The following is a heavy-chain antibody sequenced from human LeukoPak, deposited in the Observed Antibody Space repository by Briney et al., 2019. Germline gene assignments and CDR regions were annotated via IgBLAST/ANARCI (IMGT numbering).Heavy chain of an antibody. D-gene: IGHD3-10*01. CDR3: ARVDAPRARAFYYGSGSYYKRDAFDI. J-gene: IGHJ3*02. Sequence: PSETLSLTCAVYGGSFSGYYWSWIRQPPGKGLEWIGEINHSGSTNYNPSLKSRVTISVDTSKNQFSLKLSSVTAADTAVYYCARVDAPRARAFYYGSGSYYKRDAFDIWGQGTMVTVSS. V-gene: IGHV4-34*01. CDR2: INHSGST. CDR1: GGSFSGYY.